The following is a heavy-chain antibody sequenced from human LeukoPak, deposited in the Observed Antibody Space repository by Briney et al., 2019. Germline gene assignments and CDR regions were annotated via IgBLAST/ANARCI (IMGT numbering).Heavy chain of an antibody. D-gene: IGHD2-21*01. J-gene: IGHJ6*02. CDR3: ARDAPTGPYGDWFIGMDV. CDR1: GGSISSGYY. V-gene: IGHV4-31*03. CDR2: IYYSGST. Sequence: SETLSLTCTVSGGSISSGYYWSWIRQHPGKGLEWIGYIYYSGSTYYNPSLKSRVTISVDTSKNQFSLKLSSVTAADTAVYYCARDAPTGPYGDWFIGMDVWGQGTTVTVSS.